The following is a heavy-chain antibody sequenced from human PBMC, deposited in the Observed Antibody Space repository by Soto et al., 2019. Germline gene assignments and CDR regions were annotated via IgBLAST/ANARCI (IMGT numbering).Heavy chain of an antibody. CDR3: TKDRHPDGIWSFDC. V-gene: IGHV3-23*03. Sequence: LQLLESGGNLVHPGGSLTLSCAAAGFNFGTYTMSWVRQAPGRGPEWVAGFYGGGSSSTFYADSVKGRFTISRDNYQNMVFFQLNSLSAEDTAVYYCTKDRHPDGIWSFDCWGRGTLVTVSS. D-gene: IGHD3-3*01. CDR1: GFNFGTYT. J-gene: IGHJ4*02. CDR2: FYGGGSSST.